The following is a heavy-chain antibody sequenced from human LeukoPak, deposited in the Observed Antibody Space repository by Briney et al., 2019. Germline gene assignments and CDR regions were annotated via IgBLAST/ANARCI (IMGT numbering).Heavy chain of an antibody. J-gene: IGHJ4*02. CDR3: AKVAPLGTSWYAFNY. CDR2: ISGNGDSH. V-gene: IGHV3-23*01. CDR1: GFIFSTYA. D-gene: IGHD6-13*01. Sequence: GGSLRLSCAASGFIFSTYAMGWIRQTPGKGLDWFSVISGNGDSHSSADPVKGRFTISRDNSKHTLSLYMTSLRAEDTALYFCAKVAPLGTSWYAFNYWGQGTLVTVSS.